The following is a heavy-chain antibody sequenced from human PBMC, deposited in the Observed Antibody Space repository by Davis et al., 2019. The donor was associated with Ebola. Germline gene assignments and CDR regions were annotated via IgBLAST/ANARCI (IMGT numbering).Heavy chain of an antibody. CDR3: AKDIRGRPFCDAFDI. D-gene: IGHD3-16*01. CDR2: ISGSGGST. CDR1: GFTLSSYA. V-gene: IGHV3-23*01. Sequence: PGGPLRLSCAASGFTLSSYAMSWVRQPPGKGLEWVSAISGSGGSTYYADSVKGRFTISRDNSKNTLYLQMNSLRAEDTAVYYCAKDIRGRPFCDAFDIWGQGTMVTVSS. J-gene: IGHJ3*02.